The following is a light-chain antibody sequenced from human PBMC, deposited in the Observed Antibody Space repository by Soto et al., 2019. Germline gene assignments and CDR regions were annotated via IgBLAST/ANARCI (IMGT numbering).Light chain of an antibody. V-gene: IGKV1-39*01. CDR2: AAS. CDR3: QQSYSTLT. J-gene: IGKJ3*01. CDR1: QTIRDY. Sequence: DSQMIQSPTSLSASVGGRSNITFRTSQTIRDYLNWYQHKPGKAPKVLISAASSLQSGVPSRFSGSGSGTDFTLTISSLQPEDFATYYCQQSYSTLTFGPGTKVDIK.